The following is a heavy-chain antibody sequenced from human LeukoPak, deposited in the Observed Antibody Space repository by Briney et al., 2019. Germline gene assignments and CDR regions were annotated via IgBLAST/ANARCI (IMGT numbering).Heavy chain of an antibody. CDR1: GFTFSNYW. CDR3: ARDKVTY. Sequence: PGGSLRLSCAASGFTFSNYWMSWVRQAPGKGLEWVAHINKDGSEIYYVDSVKGRFTISRDNAKNSLYLQMNSLRVEDTAVYYCARDKVTYWGQGTLVTVSS. V-gene: IGHV3-7*01. J-gene: IGHJ4*02. CDR2: INKDGSEI.